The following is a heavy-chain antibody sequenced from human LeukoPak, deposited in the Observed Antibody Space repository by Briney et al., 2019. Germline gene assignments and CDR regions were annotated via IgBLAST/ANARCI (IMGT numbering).Heavy chain of an antibody. CDR1: GGSISNHY. J-gene: IGHJ3*02. CDR2: IYYSGNT. Sequence: SETLSLTCTVSGGSISNHYWSWIRQPPGKALEWIGYIYYSGNTNYNPSLKNRVTISVDTSKNQISLRLNSVTAADTAVYYCVRDNWGTPTIIYGFEIWGQGTMVTISS. V-gene: IGHV4-59*11. CDR3: VRDNWGTPTIIYGFEI. D-gene: IGHD3-16*01.